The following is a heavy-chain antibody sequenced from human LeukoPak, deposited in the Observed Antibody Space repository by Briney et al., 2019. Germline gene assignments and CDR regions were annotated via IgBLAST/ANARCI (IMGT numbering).Heavy chain of an antibody. D-gene: IGHD3-10*01. CDR3: ARQSLSAAGSYSVAY. J-gene: IGHJ4*02. Sequence: GESLKISCKGSGYNFATYWITWVRQMPGKGLEWMGRIDPRDSYTNYSPSFQGHVTISTDKSINTAYLQWSSLKASDTAMYYCARQSLSAAGSYSVAYWGQGTLVTVSS. CDR1: GYNFATYW. CDR2: IDPRDSYT. V-gene: IGHV5-10-1*01.